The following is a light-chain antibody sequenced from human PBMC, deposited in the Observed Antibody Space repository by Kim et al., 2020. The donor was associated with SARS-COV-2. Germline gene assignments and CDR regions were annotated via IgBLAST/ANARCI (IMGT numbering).Light chain of an antibody. CDR1: QSAASN. CDR3: QQYNNWPRG. Sequence: SVSPGERATLSCRASQSAASNVAWYQQKPGQDHRLLIYGATNRATGIPARFSGSGSGTEFTRSITSMQSEDSAVYYCQQYNNWPRGFGQGTKLEI. CDR2: GAT. J-gene: IGKJ2*03. V-gene: IGKV3-15*01.